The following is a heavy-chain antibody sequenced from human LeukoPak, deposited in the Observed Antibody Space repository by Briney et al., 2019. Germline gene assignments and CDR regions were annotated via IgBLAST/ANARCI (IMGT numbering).Heavy chain of an antibody. D-gene: IGHD1-26*01. V-gene: IGHV4-4*07. CDR3: ARGGGSYYFGS. J-gene: IGHJ4*02. Sequence: PSETLSLTCTVSGGSISSYYWSWLRQPAGKGLEWIGRIYTSGSTHYNPSLKSRVTMSADTSINQFSLKLSSVPAADTAVYYCARGGGSYYFGSGGQGTLVTVSS. CDR2: IYTSGST. CDR1: GGSISSYY.